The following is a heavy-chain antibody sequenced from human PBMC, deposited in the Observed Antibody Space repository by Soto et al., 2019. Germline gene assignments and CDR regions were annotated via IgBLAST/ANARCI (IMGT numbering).Heavy chain of an antibody. D-gene: IGHD3-10*01. Sequence: SETLSLTCAVSGDSISSRKWWSWVRQPPGKGLEWIGEIYHSGSTNYNPSLKSRVTISIDKSKNQFSLKLGSVTAADTAVYYCASKFGELLADAFDMWGQGTTVTVSS. CDR1: GDSISSRKW. CDR3: ASKFGELLADAFDM. V-gene: IGHV4-4*02. J-gene: IGHJ3*02. CDR2: IYHSGST.